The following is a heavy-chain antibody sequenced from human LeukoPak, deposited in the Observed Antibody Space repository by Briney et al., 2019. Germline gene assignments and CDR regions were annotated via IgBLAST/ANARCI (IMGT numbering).Heavy chain of an antibody. Sequence: SETLSLTCTVSGGSISSGGYYWSWIRQHPGKGLEWIGYIYYSGSTYYNPSLKSRVTISVDTSKNQFSLKLSSVTAADTAVYYCARDRGLVHRNWGQGTQVTVSS. D-gene: IGHD6-19*01. CDR3: ARDRGLVHRN. CDR1: GGSISSGGYY. J-gene: IGHJ4*02. V-gene: IGHV4-31*03. CDR2: IYYSGST.